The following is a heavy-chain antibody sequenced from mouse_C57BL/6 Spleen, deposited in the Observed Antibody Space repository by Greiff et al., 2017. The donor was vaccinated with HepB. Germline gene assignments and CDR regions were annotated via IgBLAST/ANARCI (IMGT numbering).Heavy chain of an antibody. CDR2: IYPGSGST. CDR3: ARIPLYDYGSSWDY. CDR1: GYTFTSYW. Sequence: VQLQQSGAELVKPGASVKMSCKASGYTFTSYWITWVKQRPGQGLEWIGDIYPGSGSTNYNETFKSKATLTVDTSSSTAYMQLSRLTSEDSAVYYCARIPLYDYGSSWDYWGQGTTLTVSS. J-gene: IGHJ2*01. V-gene: IGHV1-55*01. D-gene: IGHD1-1*01.